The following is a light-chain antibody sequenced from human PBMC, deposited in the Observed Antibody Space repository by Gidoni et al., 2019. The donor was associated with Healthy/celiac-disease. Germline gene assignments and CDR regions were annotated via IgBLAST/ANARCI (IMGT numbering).Light chain of an antibody. CDR1: QSISSY. Sequence: DIQMTQSPSSLSASVGDRVTITCRASQSISSYLNWYQQKPGKAPKLLIYAASSLQSGVPSRFSGSGSGTDLTLTISSLQPEDFETYYCQQSYSTPPWTFGQGTKLEIK. CDR2: AAS. J-gene: IGKJ2*02. V-gene: IGKV1-39*01. CDR3: QQSYSTPPWT.